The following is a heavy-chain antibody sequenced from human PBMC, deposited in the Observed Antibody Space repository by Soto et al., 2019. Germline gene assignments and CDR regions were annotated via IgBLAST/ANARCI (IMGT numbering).Heavy chain of an antibody. J-gene: IGHJ4*02. CDR1: GGSISSSSYY. D-gene: IGHD3-22*01. CDR3: GSGGGIVVVITLQVFDY. CDR2: IYYSGST. Sequence: QLQLQESGPGLVKPSETLSLTCTVSGGSISSSSYYWGWIRQPPGKGLEWIGSIYYSGSTYYNPSLKSRVTIPVDTSKNQFSLKLSSVTAADTAVYYCGSGGGIVVVITLQVFDYWGQGTLVTVSS. V-gene: IGHV4-39*01.